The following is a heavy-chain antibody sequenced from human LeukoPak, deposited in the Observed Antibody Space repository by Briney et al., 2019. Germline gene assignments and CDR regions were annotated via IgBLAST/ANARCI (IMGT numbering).Heavy chain of an antibody. CDR1: GGSFSGYY. J-gene: IGHJ4*02. CDR2: INHSGST. Sequence: SSETPSLTCAVYGGSFSGYYWSWIRQPPGKGLEWIGEINHSGSTNYNPSLKRRVTISVDTSKNQFSLKLSSVTAADTAVYYCAISSWALDYWGQGTLVTVSS. D-gene: IGHD6-13*01. V-gene: IGHV4-34*01. CDR3: AISSWALDY.